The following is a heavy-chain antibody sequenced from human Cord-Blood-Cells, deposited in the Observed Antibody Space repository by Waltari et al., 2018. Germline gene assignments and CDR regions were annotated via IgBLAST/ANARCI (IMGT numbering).Heavy chain of an antibody. CDR1: GWSFSGYY. CDR3: ASARIAAAGTFDY. CDR2: INHSGST. V-gene: IGHV4-34*01. D-gene: IGHD6-13*01. J-gene: IGHJ4*02. Sequence: QVQLQQWGAGLLKPSETLSLTCAAYGWSFSGYYWTWLRQPPGKGLEWIGEINHSGSTNYNPSLKSRVTISVDTSKNQFSLKLSSVTAADTAVYYCASARIAAAGTFDYWGQGTLVTVSS.